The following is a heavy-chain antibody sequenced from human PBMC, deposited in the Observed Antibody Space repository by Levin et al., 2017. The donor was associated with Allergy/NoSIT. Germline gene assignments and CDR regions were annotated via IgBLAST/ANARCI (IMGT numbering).Heavy chain of an antibody. J-gene: IGHJ6*02. Sequence: SQTLSLTCTVSGGSISSSYWSWIRQPPGKGLEWIGYIYYSGSTNYNPSLKSRVTISVDTSKNQFSLKLSSVTAADTAVYYCARGIGSWYGYYYYGMDVWGQGTTVTVSS. CDR2: IYYSGST. D-gene: IGHD6-13*01. CDR1: GGSISSSY. V-gene: IGHV4-59*08. CDR3: ARGIGSWYGYYYYGMDV.